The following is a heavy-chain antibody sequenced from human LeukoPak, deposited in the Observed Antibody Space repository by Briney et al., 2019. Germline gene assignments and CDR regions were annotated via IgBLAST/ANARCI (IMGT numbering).Heavy chain of an antibody. CDR3: ARHHWGSDDAFDI. Sequence: GESLKISCKGSGYSFTSYWIGWVRQMPGKGLEWMGIIYPGDSDTRYSPSFQGQVTISADRSISTAYLQWSSLKASDTAMYYCARHHWGSDDAFDIWGQGTMVTFFS. V-gene: IGHV5-51*01. CDR1: GYSFTSYW. J-gene: IGHJ3*02. D-gene: IGHD7-27*01. CDR2: IYPGDSDT.